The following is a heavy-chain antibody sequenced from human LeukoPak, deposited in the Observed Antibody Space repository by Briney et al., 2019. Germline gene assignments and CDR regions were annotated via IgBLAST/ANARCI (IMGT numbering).Heavy chain of an antibody. V-gene: IGHV2-5*02. Sequence: SGPTLVKPTRTLTLTCTFSGFSFRTGGVGVGWIRQPPGKALEWLAFIYWDDDERYSPSLERRLTITRDISTNQVELIMTNMDPADTATYYCARTSKYCTGDNCYPYYYYYYMDVWGEGTTITVSS. J-gene: IGHJ6*03. D-gene: IGHD2-15*01. CDR1: GFSFRTGGVG. CDR2: IYWDDDE. CDR3: ARTSKYCTGDNCYPYYYYYYMDV.